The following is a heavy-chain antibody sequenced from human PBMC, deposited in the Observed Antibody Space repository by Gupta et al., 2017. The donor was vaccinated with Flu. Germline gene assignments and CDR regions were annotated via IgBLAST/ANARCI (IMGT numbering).Heavy chain of an antibody. D-gene: IGHD3-10*02. J-gene: IGHJ5*02. CDR2: VYHTVRA. CDR3: ARGLNWDYFLAFDP. CDR1: MSSSH. Sequence: MSSSHWAWIRQPPGKGLEWIAYVYHTVRAYYNASLKNRVTISLDTSQEKFYLQMRSVIAADTAVYYGARGLNWDYFLAFDPWGQGARVNVSS. V-gene: IGHV4-59*12.